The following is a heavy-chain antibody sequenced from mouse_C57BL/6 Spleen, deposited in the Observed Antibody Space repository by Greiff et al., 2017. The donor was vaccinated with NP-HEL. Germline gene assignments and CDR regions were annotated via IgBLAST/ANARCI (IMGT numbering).Heavy chain of an antibody. CDR3: PYGNYAMDY. V-gene: IGHV1-64*01. D-gene: IGHD1-1*01. J-gene: IGHJ4*01. Sequence: QVHVKQPGAELVKPGASVKLSCKASGYTFTSYWMHWVKQRPGQGLEWIGMIHPNSGSTNYNEKFKSKATLTVDKSSSTAYMQLSSLTSEDSAVYYCPYGNYAMDYWGQGTSVTVSS. CDR2: IHPNSGST. CDR1: GYTFTSYW.